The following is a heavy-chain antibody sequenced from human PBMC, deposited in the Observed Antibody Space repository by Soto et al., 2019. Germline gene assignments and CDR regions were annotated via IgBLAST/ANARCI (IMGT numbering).Heavy chain of an antibody. V-gene: IGHV1-2*02. D-gene: IGHD2-21*01. J-gene: IGHJ4*02. CDR3: ARPEYGETYFDS. CDR1: GYTFTDHY. Sequence: ASVKVSCKASGYTFTDHYIHWLRQAPGQSLEWMGWINPYSGGTHFARKFQDRVTMARDTSVSTAYMELSSLKSDDTAVYYCARPEYGETYFDSWGQGTVVTVSS. CDR2: INPYSGGT.